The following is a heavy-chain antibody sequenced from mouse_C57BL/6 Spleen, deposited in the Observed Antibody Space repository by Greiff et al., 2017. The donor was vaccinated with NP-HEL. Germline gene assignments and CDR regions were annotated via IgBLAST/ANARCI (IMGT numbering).Heavy chain of an antibody. CDR3: ARHGGNYYFDY. Sequence: EVKLMESGGDLVKPGGSLKLSCAASGSTFSSYGMSWVRQTPDKRLEWVATISSGGSYTYYPDSVKGRFTISRDNAKNTLYLQMSSLKSEDTAMYYCARHGGNYYFDYWGQGTTLTVSS. CDR2: ISSGGSYT. D-gene: IGHD2-1*01. V-gene: IGHV5-6*01. J-gene: IGHJ2*01. CDR1: GSTFSSYG.